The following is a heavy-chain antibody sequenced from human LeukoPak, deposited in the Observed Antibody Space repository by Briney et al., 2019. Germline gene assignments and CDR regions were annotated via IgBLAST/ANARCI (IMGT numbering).Heavy chain of an antibody. CDR3: ARLRYSSGWYLSWFDP. CDR2: IYYSGST. J-gene: IGHJ5*02. V-gene: IGHV4-39*01. D-gene: IGHD6-19*01. CDR1: GGSISSSSYY. Sequence: SETLSLTCTVSGGSISSSSYYWGWIRQPPGKGLEWIGSIYYSGSTYYNPPLKSRVTISVDTSKNQFSLKLSSVTAADTAVYYCARLRYSSGWYLSWFDPWGQGTLVTVSS.